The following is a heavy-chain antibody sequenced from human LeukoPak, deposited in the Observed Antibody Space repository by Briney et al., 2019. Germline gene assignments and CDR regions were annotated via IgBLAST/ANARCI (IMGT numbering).Heavy chain of an antibody. V-gene: IGHV1-2*02. CDR2: INPNSGGT. CDR3: ARDHDPYSSSWPYYYYYYYMDV. Sequence: ASVKVSCKASGYTFTGYYMHWVRQAPGQGLEWMGWINPNSGGTNYAQKFQGRVTMTRDTSISTAYMELSRLRSDDTAVYYCARDHDPYSSSWPYYYYYYYMDVWGKGTTVTVSS. J-gene: IGHJ6*03. D-gene: IGHD6-13*01. CDR1: GYTFTGYY.